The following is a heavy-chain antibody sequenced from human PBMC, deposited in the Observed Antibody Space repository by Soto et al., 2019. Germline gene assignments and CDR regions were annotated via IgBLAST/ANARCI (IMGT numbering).Heavy chain of an antibody. V-gene: IGHV1-18*01. D-gene: IGHD6-6*01. J-gene: IGHJ6*03. Sequence: QVQLLQSGAEVKKPGDSVKVSCKASGYTFTNYGITWVRQDPGQGLEWLGWISAYNGNTHYTQRLQGRVTMTTDTSTRRANMELTGLRADDTAVYYCASVRKLGGYFYYYMDVWGKGTTVTVSS. CDR1: GYTFTNYG. CDR3: ASVRKLGGYFYYYMDV. CDR2: ISAYNGNT.